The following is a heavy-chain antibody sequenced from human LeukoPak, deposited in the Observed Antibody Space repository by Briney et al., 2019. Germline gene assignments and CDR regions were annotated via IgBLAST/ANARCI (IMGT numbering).Heavy chain of an antibody. CDR1: GFTFDDYT. J-gene: IGHJ4*02. Sequence: GGSLRLSCAASGFTFDDYTMHWVRQAPGKGLEWVSLISWDGGSTYYADSVKGRFTISRDNSKNSLYLQMYSLRTEDTALYYCAKDIGPDDTTYYFDYWGQGTLVTVSS. V-gene: IGHV3-43*01. D-gene: IGHD3-22*01. CDR3: AKDIGPDDTTYYFDY. CDR2: ISWDGGST.